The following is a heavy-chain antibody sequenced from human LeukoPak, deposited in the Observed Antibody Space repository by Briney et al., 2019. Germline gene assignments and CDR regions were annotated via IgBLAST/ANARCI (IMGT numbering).Heavy chain of an antibody. V-gene: IGHV3-23*01. CDR2: ISGSGRTT. CDR3: AKLRARREESSGSIDS. J-gene: IGHJ4*02. D-gene: IGHD3-22*01. Sequence: GGSLRLSCAAYEFTFSSFAMGWVRQAPGKGLEWVSAISGSGRTTYYADSVKGRFSISRDNSKNTLYLQMNSLRAEDTAVYYCAKLRARREESSGSIDSWGQGTLVTVSS. CDR1: EFTFSSFA.